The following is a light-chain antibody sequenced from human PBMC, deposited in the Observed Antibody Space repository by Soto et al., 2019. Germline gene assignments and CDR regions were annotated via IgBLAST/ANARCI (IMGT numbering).Light chain of an antibody. CDR2: DAF. CDR1: QSVSSN. J-gene: IGKJ4*01. V-gene: IGKV3-15*01. CDR3: QQYHNWPPLT. Sequence: EVVMTQSPATLSVSPGERATLSCRASQSVSSNLAWYRQKPGQAPRLLIYDAFTRATGIPARFSGSGSGTEFTLTISSLQSEDFAVYYCQQYHNWPPLTFGQGTKVDIK.